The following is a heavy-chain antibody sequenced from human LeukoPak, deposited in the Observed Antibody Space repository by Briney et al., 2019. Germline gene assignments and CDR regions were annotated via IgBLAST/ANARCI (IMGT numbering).Heavy chain of an antibody. CDR1: GDSISSSSYY. CDR3: ARGLMSVFDI. D-gene: IGHD2-21*02. CDR2: IYYSGST. J-gene: IGHJ3*02. V-gene: IGHV4-39*07. Sequence: PSETLSLTCTVSGDSISSSSYYWGWIRQPPGKELEWIGSIYYSGSTYYNPSLNSRVTISVDTSKNQFSLKLSSVTAADTAVYYCARGLMSVFDIWGQGTMVTVSS.